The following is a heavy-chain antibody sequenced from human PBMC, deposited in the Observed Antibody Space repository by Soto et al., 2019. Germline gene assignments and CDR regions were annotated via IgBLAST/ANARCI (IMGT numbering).Heavy chain of an antibody. Sequence: QLQLQESGPGLVKPSETLSLTCTVSGGSISSSSYYWGWIRQPPGKGLEWIGSIYYGGSTYYNPSLKSRVTISVDTSKNQFSLKLSSVTAADTAVYYCARHDVVVVAATSSWFDPWGQGTLVTVSS. CDR3: ARHDVVVVAATSSWFDP. J-gene: IGHJ5*02. CDR1: GGSISSSSYY. V-gene: IGHV4-39*01. CDR2: IYYGGST. D-gene: IGHD2-15*01.